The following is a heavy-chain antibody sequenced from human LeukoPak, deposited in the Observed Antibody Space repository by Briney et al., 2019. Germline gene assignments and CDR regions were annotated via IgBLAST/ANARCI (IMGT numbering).Heavy chain of an antibody. V-gene: IGHV1-46*01. Sequence: ASVKVSCKASGDTFSTYSFAWVRQAPGQGLEWMGIINPSGGSTSYAQKFQGRVTMTRDTSTSTVYMELSSLRSEDTAVYYCAREKDTAMVHDAFDIWGQGTMVTVSS. CDR3: AREKDTAMVHDAFDI. CDR1: GDTFSTYS. D-gene: IGHD5-18*01. CDR2: INPSGGST. J-gene: IGHJ3*02.